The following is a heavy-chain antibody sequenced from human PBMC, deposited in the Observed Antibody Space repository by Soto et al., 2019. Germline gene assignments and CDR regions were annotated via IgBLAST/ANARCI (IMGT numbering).Heavy chain of an antibody. D-gene: IGHD2-15*01. CDR2: ITDSGSRT. Sequence: GGSLRLSCAASGFSFSSYAMNWVRQAPGKGLEWVSSITDSGSRTYYADSVKGRFTIFRDNSKDTLYLQMNSLRGEDAAVYYCAKVPAAVLDGWGKGTTVTVSS. CDR3: AKVPAAVLDG. V-gene: IGHV3-23*01. CDR1: GFSFSSYA. J-gene: IGHJ6*04.